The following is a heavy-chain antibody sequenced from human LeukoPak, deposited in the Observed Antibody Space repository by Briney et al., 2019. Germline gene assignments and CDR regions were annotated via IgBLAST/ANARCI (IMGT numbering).Heavy chain of an antibody. D-gene: IGHD2-15*01. J-gene: IGHJ4*02. Sequence: PSETLSLXCAVYGGSFSGYYWSWIRQPPGKGLEWIGEINHSGSTNYNPSLKSRVTISVDTSKNQFSLKLSSVTAADTAVYYCARDEVVAATLDYWGQGTLVTVSS. CDR3: ARDEVVAATLDY. CDR1: GGSFSGYY. V-gene: IGHV4-34*01. CDR2: INHSGST.